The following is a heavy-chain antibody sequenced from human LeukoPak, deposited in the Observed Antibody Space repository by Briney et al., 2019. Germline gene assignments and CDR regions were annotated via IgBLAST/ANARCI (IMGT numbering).Heavy chain of an antibody. CDR2: MNPSSGYT. Sequence: ASVRVSCKASGYPFTTYDINWVRKATGQGLEWMGWMNPSSGYTGYSQKFQGSVTMTRNTSITTAYMELSSLRSEDTAVYYCARISDHNWYFDLWGRGTLVTVSS. J-gene: IGHJ2*01. V-gene: IGHV1-8*01. D-gene: IGHD1-14*01. CDR3: ARISDHNWYFDL. CDR1: GYPFTTYD.